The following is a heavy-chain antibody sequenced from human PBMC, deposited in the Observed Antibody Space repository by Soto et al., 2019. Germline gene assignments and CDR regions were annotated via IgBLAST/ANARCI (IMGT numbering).Heavy chain of an antibody. J-gene: IGHJ5*02. D-gene: IGHD2-15*01. Sequence: QVQLVQSGAEVKKPGASVEVSCKASGYTFTSYGISWVRQAPGQGLAWMGWINPYNGNTNDAQKLQGRVTMTTHTSTSTAYMDLRSLRADDTAVYYCARDRGYCSGAGCSSDGFDPWGQGTLVTVSS. CDR2: INPYNGNT. CDR3: ARDRGYCSGAGCSSDGFDP. V-gene: IGHV1-18*04. CDR1: GYTFTSYG.